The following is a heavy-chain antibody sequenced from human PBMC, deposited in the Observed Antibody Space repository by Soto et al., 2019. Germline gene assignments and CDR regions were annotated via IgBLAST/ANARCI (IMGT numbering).Heavy chain of an antibody. Sequence: PSETLSLTCAVYGGSFSGYYWTWIRQPPGKGPEWVGEINHSGSTNYNPSLKSRVTISLDTSKNQFSLKLSSVTAADTAVYYCARAWYSRSSRDYMDVWGKGTTVTVSS. CDR1: GGSFSGYY. J-gene: IGHJ6*03. V-gene: IGHV4-34*01. CDR3: ARAWYSRSSRDYMDV. CDR2: INHSGST. D-gene: IGHD6-6*01.